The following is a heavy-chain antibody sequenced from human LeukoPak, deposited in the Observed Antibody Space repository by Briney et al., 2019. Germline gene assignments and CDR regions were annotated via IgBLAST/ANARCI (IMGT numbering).Heavy chain of an antibody. CDR3: ARGPPSGYGTTWFDY. J-gene: IGHJ4*02. Sequence: PGGSLRLSCAASGFTFPSYWVGWVRQAPGKGLEWVASIKSGGSDEYYVDSVKGRFTISRDDAKNSLYLEVNNLRAEDTAVYYCARGPPSGYGTTWFDYWGQGTLVTVSS. CDR1: GFTFPSYW. D-gene: IGHD2/OR15-2a*01. V-gene: IGHV3-7*01. CDR2: IKSGGSDE.